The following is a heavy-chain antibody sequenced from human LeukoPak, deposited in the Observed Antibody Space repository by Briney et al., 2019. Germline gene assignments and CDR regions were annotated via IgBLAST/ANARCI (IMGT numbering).Heavy chain of an antibody. CDR2: IWYDGSNK. Sequence: GRSLRLSCAASGFTFSSYGMHWVRQAPGKGLEWVAVIWYDGSNKYYADSMKGRFTISRDNSKNTLYLQMNSLRAEDTAVYYCAKTSGYRRFDPWGQGTLVTVSS. J-gene: IGHJ5*02. V-gene: IGHV3-33*06. CDR1: GFTFSSYG. D-gene: IGHD5-12*01. CDR3: AKTSGYRRFDP.